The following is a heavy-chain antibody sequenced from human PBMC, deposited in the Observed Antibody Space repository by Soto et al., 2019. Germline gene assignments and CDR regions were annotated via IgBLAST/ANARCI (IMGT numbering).Heavy chain of an antibody. J-gene: IGHJ4*02. D-gene: IGHD4-17*01. Sequence: SETLSLTCTVSGGCISSYYWSWIRQPPGKGLEWIGYIYYSGSTNYNPSLKSRVTISVDTSKNQFSLKLSSVTAADTAVYYCARRYGPGFDYWAQGTLVTVSS. CDR2: IYYSGST. CDR1: GGCISSYY. V-gene: IGHV4-59*08. CDR3: ARRYGPGFDY.